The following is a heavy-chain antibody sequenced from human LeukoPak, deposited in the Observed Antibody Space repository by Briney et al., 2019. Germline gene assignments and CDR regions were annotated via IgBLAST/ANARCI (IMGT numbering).Heavy chain of an antibody. D-gene: IGHD2-2*01. Sequence: PSETLSLTCTVSGGSISSYYWSWIRQPPGKGLEWIGYIYYSGSTNYNPSLKSRVTISVDTSKNQFSLKLSSVTAADTAVYYCARSTVTYCSSTSCAPDYGMDVWGQGTTVTVSS. CDR3: ARSTVTYCSSTSCAPDYGMDV. CDR2: IYYSGST. J-gene: IGHJ6*02. CDR1: GGSISSYY. V-gene: IGHV4-59*01.